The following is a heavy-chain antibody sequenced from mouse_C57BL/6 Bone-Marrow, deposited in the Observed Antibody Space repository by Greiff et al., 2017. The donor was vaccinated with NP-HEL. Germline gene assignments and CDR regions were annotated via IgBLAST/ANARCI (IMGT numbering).Heavy chain of an antibody. J-gene: IGHJ3*01. V-gene: IGHV1-69*01. CDR2: IDPSDSYT. CDR1: GYIFTSYC. CDR3: ARGSSSNSFAY. D-gene: IGHD2-5*01. Sequence: QVQLQQPGAELVMPGASVKLSCKASGYIFTSYCMHWVKQRPGQGLEWIGEIDPSDSYTNYNQKFKGKSTLTVDKSSSSAYMQRSSLTSEDSAVYYSARGSSSNSFAYWGQGTLVTVSA.